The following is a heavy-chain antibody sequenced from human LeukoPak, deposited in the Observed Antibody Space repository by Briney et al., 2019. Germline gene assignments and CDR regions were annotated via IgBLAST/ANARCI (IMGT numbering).Heavy chain of an antibody. CDR1: GYSFTSYW. CDR2: IYPGDPDT. V-gene: IGHV5-51*01. D-gene: IGHD6-19*01. J-gene: IGHJ3*02. Sequence: GESLKISCKGSGYSFTSYWIGWVRQMPGKGLEWMGIIYPGDPDTRYSPSFQGQVTISADKSISTAYLQWSSLKASDTAMYYCARLGIAVAGTSDAFDIWGQGTMVTVSS. CDR3: ARLGIAVAGTSDAFDI.